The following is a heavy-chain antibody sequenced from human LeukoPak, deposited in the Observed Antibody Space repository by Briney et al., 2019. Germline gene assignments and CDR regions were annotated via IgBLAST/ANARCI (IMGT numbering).Heavy chain of an antibody. CDR2: IYYSGST. J-gene: IGHJ4*02. D-gene: IGHD3-22*01. CDR3: ARQQSSGSPY. V-gene: IGHV4-39*01. Sequence: SDTLSLTCTVSGGSISSSSYYWGWIRQPPGKGLEWIGSIYYSGSTYYNPSLKSRVTISVDTSKNQFSLKLSSVTAADTAVYYCARQQSSGSPYWGQGTLVTVSS. CDR1: GGSISSSSYY.